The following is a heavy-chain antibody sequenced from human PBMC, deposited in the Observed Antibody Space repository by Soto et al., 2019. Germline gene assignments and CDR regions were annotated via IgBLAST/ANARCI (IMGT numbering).Heavy chain of an antibody. V-gene: IGHV3-23*01. J-gene: IGHJ4*02. CDR2: IGASGDIT. D-gene: IGHD2-21*02. Sequence: LRLSCAASGFSFTNFAMSWVRQAPGKGLEWVAGIGASGDITWYADSVKGRLSISRDNSKNTLYLQLNSLRFEDTAVYYCAKDDFTDRGDDYFDYWGPGTLVTVSS. CDR3: AKDDFTDRGDDYFDY. CDR1: GFSFTNFA.